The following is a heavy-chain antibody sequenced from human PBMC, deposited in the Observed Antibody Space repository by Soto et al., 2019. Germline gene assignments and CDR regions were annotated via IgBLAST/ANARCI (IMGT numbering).Heavy chain of an antibody. D-gene: IGHD6-25*01. J-gene: IGHJ1*01. V-gene: IGHV3-72*01. CDR1: GFILSDHY. CDR2: SRNKANSYPT. Sequence: EVQLVESGGGLVQPGGSLRLSCAASGFILSDHYMDWVRQAPGKGLEWVGRSRNKANSYPTEYVASVKGRFTISRDEAKNSLYLQMTSLRSADTAVYYCARAATTFQHWGQGTLVTVSS. CDR3: ARAATTFQH.